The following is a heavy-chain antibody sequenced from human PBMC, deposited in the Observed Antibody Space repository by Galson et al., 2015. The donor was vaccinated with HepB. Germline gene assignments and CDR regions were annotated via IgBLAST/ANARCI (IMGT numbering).Heavy chain of an antibody. J-gene: IGHJ3*02. CDR1: GFTFSKYS. Sequence: SLRLSCATSGFTFSKYSMNWVRQAPGKGLEWVSSISPTSWTIYQADSVKGRFTISRDTSKSSVYLQMSSLRPEDTGVYYCTRDSRLVIDHDSFDIWGRGTMVTVSS. D-gene: IGHD3-10*01. CDR3: TRDSRLVIDHDSFDI. CDR2: ISPTSWTI. V-gene: IGHV3-48*01.